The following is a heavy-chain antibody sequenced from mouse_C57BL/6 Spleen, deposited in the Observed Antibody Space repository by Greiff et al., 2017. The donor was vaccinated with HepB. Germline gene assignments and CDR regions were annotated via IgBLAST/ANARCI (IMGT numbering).Heavy chain of an antibody. CDR3: ARNYYGSSYATNYFDY. V-gene: IGHV14-2*01. Sequence: EVQLQQSGAELVKPGASVKLSCTASGFNIKDYYMHWVKQRTEQGLEWIGRIDPEDGETKYAPKFQGKATITADTSSNTAYLQRSSLTSEDTAVYYCARNYYGSSYATNYFDYWGQGTTLTVSS. D-gene: IGHD1-1*01. J-gene: IGHJ2*01. CDR1: GFNIKDYY. CDR2: IDPEDGET.